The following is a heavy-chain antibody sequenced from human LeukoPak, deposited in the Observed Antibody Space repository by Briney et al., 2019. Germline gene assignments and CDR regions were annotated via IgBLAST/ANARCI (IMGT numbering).Heavy chain of an antibody. CDR1: GYTFTSYG. J-gene: IGHJ4*02. CDR3: ASETTVPY. D-gene: IGHD4-17*01. CDR2: INPNSGGT. V-gene: IGHV1-2*02. Sequence: ASVKVSCKASGYTFTSYGISWVRQAPGQGLEWMGWINPNSGGTNYAQKFQGRVTMTRDTSISTAYMELSRLRSDDTAEYYCASETTVPYWGQGTLVTVSS.